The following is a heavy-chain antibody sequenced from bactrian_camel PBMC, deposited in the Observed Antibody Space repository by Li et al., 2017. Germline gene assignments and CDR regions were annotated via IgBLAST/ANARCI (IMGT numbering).Heavy chain of an antibody. Sequence: VQLVESGGGSAQAGGSLTLSCTASGSTYAMGWFRQAPGKEREGLARIEGDGTTVYADSVKGRFTISKDNSKYTLSLQMNDLKPDDTARYYCAVRPGRCVNELNPLWYTFYGQGTQVTVS. J-gene: IGHJ4*01. D-gene: IGHD1*01. CDR2: IEGDGTT. V-gene: IGHV3S53*01. CDR1: GSTYA.